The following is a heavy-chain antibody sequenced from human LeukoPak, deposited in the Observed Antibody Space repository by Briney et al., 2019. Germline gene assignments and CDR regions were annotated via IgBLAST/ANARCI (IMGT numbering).Heavy chain of an antibody. D-gene: IGHD2-8*02. CDR3: AKDGSWSCTD. CDR1: GFTFSRNS. CDR2: IAHHGSNK. Sequence: GGSLRLYCAAPGFTFSRNSIHLVHQGPGKGLEWVSYIAHHGSNKYYADSVKGRFTISRDNSKRTLYLQMNSLRADDTAVYYCAKDGSWSCTDWGQGTLVTVSS. J-gene: IGHJ4*02. V-gene: IGHV3-30*02.